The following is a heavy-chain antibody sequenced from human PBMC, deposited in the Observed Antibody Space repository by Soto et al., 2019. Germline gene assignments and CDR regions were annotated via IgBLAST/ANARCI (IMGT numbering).Heavy chain of an antibody. J-gene: IGHJ4*02. Sequence: ASVKVSCKASGYTFTSHGISWVRQAPGQGLEWMGWISAYNGNTNYAQKLQGRVTMTTDTSTSTAYMELRSLRSDDTAVYYCARAGRYYGSGSYPTPFDYWGQGTLVTVSS. D-gene: IGHD3-10*01. CDR3: ARAGRYYGSGSYPTPFDY. CDR1: GYTFTSHG. CDR2: ISAYNGNT. V-gene: IGHV1-18*01.